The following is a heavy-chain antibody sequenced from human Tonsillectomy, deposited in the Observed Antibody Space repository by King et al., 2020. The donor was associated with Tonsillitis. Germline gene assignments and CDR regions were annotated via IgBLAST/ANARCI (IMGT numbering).Heavy chain of an antibody. V-gene: IGHV1-69*01. D-gene: IGHD1-1*01. CDR3: AKQLGPDDAFDI. CDR2: IIPIFGKT. J-gene: IGHJ3*02. CDR1: GGTFSNYA. Sequence: QLVQSGAEVKKPGSSVEVSCKASGGTFSNYAISWVRQAPGQGLEWMGGIIPIFGKTNYAQKFQGRVTITADESTSTAYMELSSLRSEDTDIYYCAKQLGPDDAFDIWGQGTMVTVSS.